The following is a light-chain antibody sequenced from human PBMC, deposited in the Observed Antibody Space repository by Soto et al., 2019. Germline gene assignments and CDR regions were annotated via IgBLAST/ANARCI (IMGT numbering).Light chain of an antibody. Sequence: SSELTQTPSVSVSPGQTASITCSGDKLGERYTCWYQQKPGQSPVLVIYQDTRRPSGIPERFSGSNSGDTATLTISGTQAMDEADYYCQAWDSSTVVFGGGTQLTVL. CDR3: QAWDSSTVV. CDR1: KLGERY. J-gene: IGLJ3*02. CDR2: QDT. V-gene: IGLV3-1*01.